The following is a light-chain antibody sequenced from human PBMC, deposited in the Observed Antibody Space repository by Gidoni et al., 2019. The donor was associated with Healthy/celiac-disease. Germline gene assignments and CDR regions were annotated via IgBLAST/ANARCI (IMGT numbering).Light chain of an antibody. V-gene: IGKV1-39*01. Sequence: DIQMTQSPSSLSASVGDRVTITCWASQSISSYLNWYQQKPGKAPKLLIYAASSLQSGFQSRFIGSGSGTAFTLTIGSLQPENFATYYCQQRYGTPDTFGQGTRLEIK. CDR3: QQRYGTPDT. J-gene: IGKJ5*01. CDR1: QSISSY. CDR2: AAS.